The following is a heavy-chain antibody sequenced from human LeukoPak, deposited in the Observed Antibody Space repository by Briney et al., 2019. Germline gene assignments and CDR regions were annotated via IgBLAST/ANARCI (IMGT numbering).Heavy chain of an antibody. J-gene: IGHJ4*02. D-gene: IGHD2-2*01. Sequence: SVKVSCKASGGTFSSYAISWVRQAPGQGLEWMGGIIPIFGTANYAQKFQGRVTITADESTSTAYMELSSLRSEDTAVYYCARIYCSSTSCYQNSHFDYWGQGTLVTVSS. CDR3: ARIYCSSTSCYQNSHFDY. CDR2: IIPIFGTA. V-gene: IGHV1-69*13. CDR1: GGTFSSYA.